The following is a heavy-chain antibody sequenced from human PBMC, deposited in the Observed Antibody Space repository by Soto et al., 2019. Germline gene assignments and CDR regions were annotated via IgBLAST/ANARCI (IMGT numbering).Heavy chain of an antibody. J-gene: IGHJ6*03. CDR1: XXXXXXXX. CDR2: XXGSGGNT. V-gene: IGHV3-23*01. Sequence: GGSLXLSXXASXXXXXXXXXXXXXQAPGXGLEWVXXXXGSGGNTYYADSVKGRFTISRDNSKNTLYLQMNSLRAEDTAVYYCAKYDEYEGICSSTSCYGDMDVWGKGTTVTVSS. D-gene: IGHD2-2*01. CDR3: AKYDEYEGICSSTSCYGDMDV.